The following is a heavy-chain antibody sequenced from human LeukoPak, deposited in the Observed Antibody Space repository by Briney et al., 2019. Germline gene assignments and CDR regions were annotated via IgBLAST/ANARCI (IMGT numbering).Heavy chain of an antibody. CDR1: GGSISSYY. CDR2: IYTSGST. CDR3: AREVLRYFDWLLPRIFFDY. V-gene: IGHV4-4*07. D-gene: IGHD3-9*01. J-gene: IGHJ4*02. Sequence: SETLSLTCTASGGSISSYYWSWIRQPAGKGLEWIGRIYTSGSTNYNPSLKSRVTMSVDTSKNQFSLKLSSVTAADTAVYYCAREVLRYFDWLLPRIFFDYWGQGTLVTVSS.